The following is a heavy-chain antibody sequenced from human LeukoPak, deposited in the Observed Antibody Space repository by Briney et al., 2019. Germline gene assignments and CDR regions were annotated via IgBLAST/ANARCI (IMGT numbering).Heavy chain of an antibody. D-gene: IGHD2-2*01. Sequence: GGSLRLSCAASGFTFSSYGMHWVRQAPGKGLEWVAFIRYDGSNKYYADSVKGRFTISRDNSKNTLYLQMYSLRAEDTAVYYCANMTPYCSSTSCSRDYWGQGTLVTVSS. J-gene: IGHJ4*02. CDR2: IRYDGSNK. V-gene: IGHV3-30*02. CDR3: ANMTPYCSSTSCSRDY. CDR1: GFTFSSYG.